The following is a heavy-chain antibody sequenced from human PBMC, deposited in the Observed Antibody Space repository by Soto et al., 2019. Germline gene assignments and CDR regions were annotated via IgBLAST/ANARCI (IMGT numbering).Heavy chain of an antibody. J-gene: IGHJ6*02. V-gene: IGHV4-39*01. CDR3: ARHGAASYYYGMDV. CDR2: IYYSGST. D-gene: IGHD2-15*01. Sequence: SETLSLTWTVSGGSISSSSYYWGWIRQPPGKGLEWIGSIYYSGSTYYNPSLKSRVTTSVDTSKNQFSLKLSAVTAADTAVYYCARHGAASYYYGMDVWGQGTTVTVSS. CDR1: GGSISSSSYY.